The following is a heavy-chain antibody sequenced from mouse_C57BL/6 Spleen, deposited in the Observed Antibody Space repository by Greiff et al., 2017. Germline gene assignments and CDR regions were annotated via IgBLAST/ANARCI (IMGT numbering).Heavy chain of an antibody. CDR2: ILPGSGST. J-gene: IGHJ3*01. CDR1: GYTFTGYW. CDR3: ARWGTAQAEAD. D-gene: IGHD3-2*02. Sequence: VQLQQSGAELMKPGASVKLSCKATGYTFTGYWIEWVKQSPGHGLEWIGEILPGSGSTNYNEKFKGKATFTADTSSNTAYMRLSSLTTEDPAIYYGARWGTAQAEADWGQGTLVTVSA. V-gene: IGHV1-9*01.